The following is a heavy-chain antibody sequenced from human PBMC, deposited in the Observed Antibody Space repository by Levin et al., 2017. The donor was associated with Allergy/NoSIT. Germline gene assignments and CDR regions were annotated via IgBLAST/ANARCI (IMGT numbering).Heavy chain of an antibody. CDR1: GFTFSSYG. D-gene: IGHD6-19*01. J-gene: IGHJ4*02. V-gene: IGHV3-30*03. CDR2: ISHDGRNK. CDR3: VRVLSKGAVAGIPLDY. Sequence: PGGSLRLSCAGTGFTFSSYGIHWVRQAPAKGLEWVAVISHDGRNKYYGVSVKGRFTISRDNSKNTVYLQMSGLRRDDTGIYYCVRVLSKGAVAGIPLDYWGQGTLVVVSS.